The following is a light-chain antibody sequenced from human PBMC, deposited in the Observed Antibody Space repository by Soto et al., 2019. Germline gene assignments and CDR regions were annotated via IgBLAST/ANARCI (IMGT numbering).Light chain of an antibody. J-gene: IGLJ3*02. Sequence: QSALTQPASVSGSPGQSITISCTGTGSDVGFSKFVSWHQQHPGKAPKLIIYEVSDRPSGVSNRFSGSKSGNTASLTISGLQAEDEADYCCSSYTSSTTWVFGGGTKLTVL. CDR1: GSDVGFSKF. CDR3: SSYTSSTTWV. CDR2: EVS. V-gene: IGLV2-14*01.